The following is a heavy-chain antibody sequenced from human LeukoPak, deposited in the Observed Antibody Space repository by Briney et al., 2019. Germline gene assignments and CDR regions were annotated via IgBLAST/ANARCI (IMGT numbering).Heavy chain of an antibody. V-gene: IGHV7-4-1*02. CDR2: INTNTGNP. CDR1: GYTFTSYY. D-gene: IGHD5-18*01. CDR3: GRDPRLGIRGYTYGYIEY. J-gene: IGHJ4*02. Sequence: VASVKVSCKASGYTFTSYYMHWVRQAPGQGLQWMGCINTNTGNPTYAQGFTGRYVFSLDTPVSTAYLQISGLTADDTAVYFCGRDPRLGIRGYTYGYIEYWGQGTLVTVSS.